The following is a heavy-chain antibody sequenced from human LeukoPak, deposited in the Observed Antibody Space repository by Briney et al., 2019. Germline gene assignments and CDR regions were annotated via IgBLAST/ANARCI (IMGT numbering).Heavy chain of an antibody. CDR3: ARLTKNDSGTYRFGKKKRGYMDV. J-gene: IGHJ6*03. D-gene: IGHD3-10*01. V-gene: IGHV4-34*01. CDR1: GGSLSGYY. CDR2: MNHSGST. Sequence: TSETLSLTCAVYGGSLSGYYWSWIRQPPGKGLEWIGEMNHSGSTNYNPSLKSRVTISVDTSKNQFSLKLSSVTAADTAVYYCARLTKNDSGTYRFGKKKRGYMDVWGKGTTVTISS.